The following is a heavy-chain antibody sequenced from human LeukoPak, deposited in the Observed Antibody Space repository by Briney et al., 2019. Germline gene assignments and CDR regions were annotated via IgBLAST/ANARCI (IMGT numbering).Heavy chain of an antibody. V-gene: IGHV3-21*01. Sequence: TGGSLRLSCAASGFSFSSYGMYWVRQAPGKGLEWVASIGVVSDYVCYPDSLKGRFTIFRDNPKNSLYLQIDSLRDEDTAVYYCAKEIGRRYSVDVWGQGTTVVVSS. D-gene: IGHD2-21*01. CDR1: GFSFSSYG. J-gene: IGHJ6*02. CDR3: AKEIGRRYSVDV. CDR2: IGVVSDYV.